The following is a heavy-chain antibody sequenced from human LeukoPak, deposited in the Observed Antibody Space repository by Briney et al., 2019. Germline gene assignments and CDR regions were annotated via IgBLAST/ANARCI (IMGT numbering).Heavy chain of an antibody. CDR3: ARTYYHDRGGFYPDY. J-gene: IGHJ4*02. D-gene: IGHD3-22*01. Sequence: GRSLRLSCAASGFTFSTYGMHWVRQAPGKGLEWVSIISYDGSNKYYADSVTGRFTISRDNSKHTLYLHMNSLRAEDTAVYYCARTYYHDRGGFYPDYWGQGTLVTVSS. CDR2: ISYDGSNK. CDR1: GFTFSTYG. V-gene: IGHV3-30*03.